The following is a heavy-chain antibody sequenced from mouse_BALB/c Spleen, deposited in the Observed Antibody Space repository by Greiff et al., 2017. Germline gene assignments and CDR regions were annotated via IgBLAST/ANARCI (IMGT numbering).Heavy chain of an antibody. Sequence: VKLMESGPGLVAPSQSLSITCTVSGFSLTGYGVNWVRQPPGKGLEWLGMIWGDGSTDYNSALKSRLSISKDNSKSQVFLKMNSLQTDDTARYYCARNYYGSSYKFAYWGQGTLVTVSA. V-gene: IGHV2-6-7*01. J-gene: IGHJ3*01. CDR2: IWGDGST. CDR1: GFSLTGYG. CDR3: ARNYYGSSYKFAY. D-gene: IGHD1-1*01.